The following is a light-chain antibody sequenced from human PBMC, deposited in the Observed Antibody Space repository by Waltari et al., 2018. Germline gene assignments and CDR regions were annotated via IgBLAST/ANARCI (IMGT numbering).Light chain of an antibody. CDR2: TAS. CDR3: QQSYSTPVT. Sequence: DIQMTQSPSSLSASVGDRVTITFRASQSISSYLNWYQQKPGKAPKLLIYTASTLHSGVPSTFSGSGSGTDFTLTISSLQPEDFATYYCQQSYSTPVTFGQGTRLEIK. J-gene: IGKJ5*01. CDR1: QSISSY. V-gene: IGKV1-39*01.